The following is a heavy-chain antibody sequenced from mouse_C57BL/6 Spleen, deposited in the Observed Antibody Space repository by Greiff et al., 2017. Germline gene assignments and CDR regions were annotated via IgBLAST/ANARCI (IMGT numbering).Heavy chain of an antibody. J-gene: IGHJ2*01. CDR2: INPSHGGS. D-gene: IGHD2-5*01. CDR3: AREEDYSNYFDY. Sequence: QVQLQQPGTALVKPGASVTLSCKASCYTFTRYWLHWVKPRPGQGLSWIGNINPSHGGSNSNEKFKSKATLTVDKSASTAYMQLSSLTSEDSAVYYCAREEDYSNYFDYWGQGTTLTVSS. CDR1: CYTFTRYW. V-gene: IGHV1-53*01.